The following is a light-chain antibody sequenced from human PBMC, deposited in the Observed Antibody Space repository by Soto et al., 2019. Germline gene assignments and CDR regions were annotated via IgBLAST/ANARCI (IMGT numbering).Light chain of an antibody. Sequence: EIVMTQSPATLSLSPGERATLSCRASQSVSSSYLSWYQQKPGQAPRLLIYGASTRATGIPARFSGSGSGTDFTLTISSLQPEDFAVYYCQQDYNLPPTFGQGTMVEIK. J-gene: IGKJ1*01. V-gene: IGKV3D-7*01. CDR1: QSVSSSY. CDR3: QQDYNLPPT. CDR2: GAS.